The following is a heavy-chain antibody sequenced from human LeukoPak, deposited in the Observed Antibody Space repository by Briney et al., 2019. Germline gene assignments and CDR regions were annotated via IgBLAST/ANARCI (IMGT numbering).Heavy chain of an antibody. Sequence: GGSLRLSCAASGFTFSSYAMSWVRQAPGKGLEWVSAISGSGGSTYYADSVKGRFIISRDNAKNTLYLQMNSLRADDAAVYYCARGGSSRYTITYWGQGTLVTVSS. CDR3: ARGGSSRYTITY. J-gene: IGHJ4*02. CDR2: ISGSGGST. CDR1: GFTFSSYA. V-gene: IGHV3-23*01. D-gene: IGHD6-13*01.